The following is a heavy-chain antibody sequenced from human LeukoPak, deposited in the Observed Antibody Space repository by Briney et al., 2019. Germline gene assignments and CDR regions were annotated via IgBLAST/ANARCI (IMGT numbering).Heavy chain of an antibody. CDR1: GGSISSYY. D-gene: IGHD5-18*01. J-gene: IGHJ4*02. V-gene: IGHV4-59*08. CDR3: ARLRGYSYGLAFDY. Sequence: SETLSLTCTVSGGSISSYYWSWIRQPPGKGLGWIGYIYYSGSTNYNPSLKSRVTISVDTSKNQFSLKLSSVTAADTAVYYCARLRGYSYGLAFDYWGQGTLVTVSS. CDR2: IYYSGST.